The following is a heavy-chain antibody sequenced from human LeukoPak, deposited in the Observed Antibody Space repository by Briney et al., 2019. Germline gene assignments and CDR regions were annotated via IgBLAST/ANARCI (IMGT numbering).Heavy chain of an antibody. J-gene: IGHJ4*02. D-gene: IGHD5-18*01. CDR2: ISYDGSNK. Sequence: GGSLRLSCAASGFTFSSYAMHWVRQAPGKGLEWVAVISYDGSNKYYADSVKGRFTISRDNSKNTLYLQMNSLRAEDTAVYYCARDVIYSYGYFDYWGQGTLVTVSS. CDR3: ARDVIYSYGYFDY. CDR1: GFTFSSYA. V-gene: IGHV3-30*04.